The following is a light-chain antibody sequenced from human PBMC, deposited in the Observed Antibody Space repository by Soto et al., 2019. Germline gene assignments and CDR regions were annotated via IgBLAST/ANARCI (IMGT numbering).Light chain of an antibody. CDR3: QQYNNWLTWT. Sequence: EIAMTQSPATLSVSPGERATLSCRASQSVSSKLAWYQQKPGQAPRLLIYDASTRATGIPARFSGSGSGTEFTLTISSLQSEDFAVYYCQQYNNWLTWTFGQGTKVDIK. J-gene: IGKJ1*01. CDR2: DAS. V-gene: IGKV3-15*01. CDR1: QSVSSK.